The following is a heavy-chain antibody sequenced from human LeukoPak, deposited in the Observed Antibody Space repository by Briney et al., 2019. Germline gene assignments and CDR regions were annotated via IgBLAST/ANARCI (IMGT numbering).Heavy chain of an antibody. CDR3: ARGRPHGNDY. CDR2: IASDGSST. J-gene: IGHJ4*02. V-gene: IGHV3-74*01. D-gene: IGHD4-23*01. CDR1: GFSFSDAW. Sequence: HAGGSLRLSCAASGFSFSDAWMNWVRQAPGKGLVWVSRIASDGSSTTYADSVKGRFSISRDNAKNTLYLQMNSLRVEDTAVYYCARGRPHGNDYWGQGTLVTVSS.